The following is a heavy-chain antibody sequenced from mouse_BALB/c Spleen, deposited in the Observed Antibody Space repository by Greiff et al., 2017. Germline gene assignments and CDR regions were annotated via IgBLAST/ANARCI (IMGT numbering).Heavy chain of an antibody. J-gene: IGHJ3*01. Sequence: VHVKQSGPELEKPGASVKISCKASGYSFTGYNMNWVKQSNGKSLEWIGNIDPYYGGTSYNQKFKGKATLTVDKSSSTAYMQLKSLTSEDSAVYYCARGGVSTMMAWFAYWGQGTLVTVSA. CDR2: IDPYYGGT. V-gene: IGHV1-39*01. D-gene: IGHD2-4*01. CDR3: ARGGVSTMMAWFAY. CDR1: GYSFTGYN.